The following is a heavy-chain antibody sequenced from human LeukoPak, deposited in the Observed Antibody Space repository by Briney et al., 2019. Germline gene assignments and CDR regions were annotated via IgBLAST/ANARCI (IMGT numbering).Heavy chain of an antibody. CDR2: IIPIFGTA. CDR3: ASRVVVTAIPTSYYYYGMDV. D-gene: IGHD2-21*02. Sequence: SVKVSCKASGGTFSSYAISWVRQAPGQGLEWMGGIIPIFGTANYAQKFQGRVTITADESTSTAYMELSSLRSEDTAVYYCASRVVVTAIPTSYYYYGMDVWGQGTTVTVSS. CDR1: GGTFSSYA. J-gene: IGHJ6*01. V-gene: IGHV1-69*13.